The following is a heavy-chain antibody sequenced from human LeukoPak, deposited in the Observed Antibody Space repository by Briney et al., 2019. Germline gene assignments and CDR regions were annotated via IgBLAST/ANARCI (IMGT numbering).Heavy chain of an antibody. Sequence: PGGSLRLSCAASGFTFSNYYMNWVRQAPGKGLEWVSSISGSSSYIYYADSVKGRFTISRDNAKNSLYLQMNSLRAEDTAVYYCAKLRNTSPLYYFDYWGQGTLVTVSS. D-gene: IGHD2/OR15-2a*01. CDR1: GFTFSNYY. V-gene: IGHV3-21*04. CDR3: AKLRNTSPLYYFDY. J-gene: IGHJ4*02. CDR2: ISGSSSYI.